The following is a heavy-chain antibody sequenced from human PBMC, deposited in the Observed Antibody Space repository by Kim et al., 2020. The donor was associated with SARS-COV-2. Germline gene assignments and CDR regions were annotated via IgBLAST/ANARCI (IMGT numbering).Heavy chain of an antibody. CDR1: GFTFSSYA. CDR2: ISYDGSNK. CDR3: ARDAELRYFDWSYLDY. J-gene: IGHJ4*02. Sequence: GSLRLSCAASGFTFSSYAMHWVRQAPGKGLEWVAVISYDGSNKYYADSVKGRFTISRDNSKNTLYLQMNSLRAEDTAVYYCARDAELRYFDWSYLDYWGQGTLVTVSS. V-gene: IGHV3-30*04. D-gene: IGHD3-9*01.